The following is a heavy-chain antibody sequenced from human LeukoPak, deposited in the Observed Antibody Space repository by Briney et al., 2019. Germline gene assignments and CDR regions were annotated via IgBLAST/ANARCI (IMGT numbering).Heavy chain of an antibody. J-gene: IGHJ4*02. Sequence: SQTLSVTCAISGDSVSSNTPAWNWIRQSPSRGLEWLGRTYYRSKWYNDYAVSVRSRITINPETAKNQFSLQLNSVTPEDTAVYYCARQQRGAFDYWGQGTRVTVSS. V-gene: IGHV6-1*01. CDR2: TYYRSKWYN. CDR1: GDSVSSNTPA. D-gene: IGHD6-13*01. CDR3: ARQQRGAFDY.